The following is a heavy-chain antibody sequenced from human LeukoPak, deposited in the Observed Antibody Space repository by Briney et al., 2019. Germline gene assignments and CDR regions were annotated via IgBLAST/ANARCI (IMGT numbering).Heavy chain of an antibody. CDR3: ARDLAYSRLDY. J-gene: IGHJ4*02. D-gene: IGHD5-18*01. CDR1: GPTFSSLW. Sequence: PGGSLTLSCPVSGPTFSSLWMDWVRQAPGKWLEWVACINPEGSDKYSADSVKGRFTISRDNAKNSLYLQMDSLRVEDTAFYYCARDLAYSRLDYWGQGMLVTVSS. V-gene: IGHV3-7*01. CDR2: INPEGSDK.